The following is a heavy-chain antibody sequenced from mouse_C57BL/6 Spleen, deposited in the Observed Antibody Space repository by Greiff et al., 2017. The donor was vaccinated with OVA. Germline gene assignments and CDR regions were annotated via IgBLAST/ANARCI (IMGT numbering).Heavy chain of an antibody. CDR3: AREITGYYFDY. CDR2: ISDGGSYT. D-gene: IGHD2-4*01. Sequence: EVKLVESGGGLVKPGGSLKLSCAASGFTFSSYAMSWVRQTPEKRLEWVATISDGGSYTYYPDNVKGRFTISRDNAKNNLYLQMSHLKSEDTAMYYCAREITGYYFDYWGQGTTLTVSS. J-gene: IGHJ2*01. V-gene: IGHV5-4*01. CDR1: GFTFSSYA.